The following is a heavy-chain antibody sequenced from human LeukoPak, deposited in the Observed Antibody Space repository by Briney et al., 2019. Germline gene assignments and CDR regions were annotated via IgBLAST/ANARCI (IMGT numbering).Heavy chain of an antibody. D-gene: IGHD3-22*01. J-gene: IGHJ4*02. V-gene: IGHV4-39*01. CDR2: IYYSGST. CDR1: GGSLSGYY. Sequence: PSETLSLTCGVFGGSLSGYYWGWIRQPPGKGLEWIGSIYYSGSTYYNPSLKSRVTISVDTSKNQFSLKLSSVTAADTAVYYCATRGRYYDSSGLDYWGQGTLVTVSS. CDR3: ATRGRYYDSSGLDY.